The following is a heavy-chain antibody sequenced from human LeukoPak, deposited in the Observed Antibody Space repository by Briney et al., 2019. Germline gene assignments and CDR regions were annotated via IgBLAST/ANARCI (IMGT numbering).Heavy chain of an antibody. CDR2: IYPGDSDT. D-gene: IGHD3-3*01. J-gene: IGHJ4*02. V-gene: IGHV5-51*01. CDR3: ARQGGDYDFWSGYRRYFDY. Sequence: GESLKISCKASGYSFTSYWTGWVRQMPGKGLEWMGIIYPGDSDTRYSPSFQGQVTISADKSISTAYLQWSSLKASDTAMYYCARQGGDYDFWSGYRRYFDYWGQGTLVTVSS. CDR1: GYSFTSYW.